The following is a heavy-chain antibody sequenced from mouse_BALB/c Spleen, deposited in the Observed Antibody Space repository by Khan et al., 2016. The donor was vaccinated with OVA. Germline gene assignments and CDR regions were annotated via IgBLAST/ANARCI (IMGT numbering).Heavy chain of an antibody. D-gene: IGHD1-3*01. V-gene: IGHV1-69*02. CDR1: GYTFTNYW. J-gene: IGHJ3*01. CDR3: TREWVDGSSFAY. Sequence: QVRLQQSGIELVRPGASVKLSCKASGYTFTNYWINWVKQRPGQGLEWIGNIYPSDSYTNYNQKFKDKATLTVDKSSSTAYMQLSSPTSEDSAVYYSTREWVDGSSFAYWGQGTLVTVSA. CDR2: IYPSDSYT.